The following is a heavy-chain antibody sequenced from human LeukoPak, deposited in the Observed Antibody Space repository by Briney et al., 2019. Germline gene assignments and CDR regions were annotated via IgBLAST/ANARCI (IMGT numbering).Heavy chain of an antibody. CDR1: GGSISSHY. CDR2: IYYRGST. D-gene: IGHD3-22*01. V-gene: IGHV4-59*11. Sequence: SETLSLTCTVSGGSISSHYWSWIRQPPGEGLEWIGYIYYRGSTNYNPSLKSRVTISVDTSRDQFSLKLTSVTAADTAVYYCARGGMYYYDSSGYFDYWGQGTLVTVSS. CDR3: ARGGMYYYDSSGYFDY. J-gene: IGHJ4*02.